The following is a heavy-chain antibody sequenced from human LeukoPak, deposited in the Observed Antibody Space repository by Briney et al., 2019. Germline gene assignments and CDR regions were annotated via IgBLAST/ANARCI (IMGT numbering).Heavy chain of an antibody. V-gene: IGHV3-23*01. Sequence: PGGSLRLSCAASGFTFSSYAMSWVRQAPGKGLEWVAAISATGISTYYADSVKGRFTISRDNSTNTLYLQMNRLRAEDTAVYYCAKEGFGEFEPNWFDPWGQGTLVTVSS. CDR3: AKEGFGEFEPNWFDP. CDR2: ISATGIST. D-gene: IGHD3-10*01. CDR1: GFTFSSYA. J-gene: IGHJ5*02.